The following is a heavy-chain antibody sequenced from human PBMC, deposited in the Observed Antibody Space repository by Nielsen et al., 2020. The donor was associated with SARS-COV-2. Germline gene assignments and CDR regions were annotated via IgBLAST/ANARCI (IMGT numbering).Heavy chain of an antibody. J-gene: IGHJ4*02. CDR2: IRSYANEYAT. CDR3: ARDRVGSSGWDYYFDY. D-gene: IGHD6-19*01. CDR1: GFTFSGSA. V-gene: IGHV3-73*01. Sequence: GGSLRLSCVASGFTFSGSAMHWVRQASGKGLEWLGRIRSYANEYATAYAASVKGRFTISRDDSKNTAYLQMNSLKTEDTAVYYCARDRVGSSGWDYYFDYWGQGTLVTVSS.